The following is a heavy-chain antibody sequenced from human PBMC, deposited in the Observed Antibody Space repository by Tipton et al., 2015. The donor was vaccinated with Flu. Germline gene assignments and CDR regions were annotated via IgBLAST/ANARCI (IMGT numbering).Heavy chain of an antibody. V-gene: IGHV4-38-2*01. J-gene: IGHJ3*02. CDR2: IYHSGST. CDR1: GYSISSGYY. Sequence: TLSLTCAVSGYSISSGYYWGWIRQPPGKGLEWIGSIYHSGSTYYNPSLKSRVTISVDTSKNQFSLKLSSVTAADTAVYYCARADAFDIWGQGTMVTVSS. CDR3: ARADAFDI.